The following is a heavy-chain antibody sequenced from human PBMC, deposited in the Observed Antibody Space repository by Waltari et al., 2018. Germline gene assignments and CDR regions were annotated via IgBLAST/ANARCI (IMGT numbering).Heavy chain of an antibody. J-gene: IGHJ4*02. V-gene: IGHV4-59*01. Sequence: QVQLQESGPGLVKPSETLSLTCTGSGGSISSYYWSWIRQPPGKGLEWIGYIYYSGSTNYNPSLKSRVTISVDTSKNQFSLKLSSVTAADTAVYYCARGNRDGYMDWGQGTLVTVSS. CDR1: GGSISSYY. CDR2: IYYSGST. CDR3: ARGNRDGYMD. D-gene: IGHD5-12*01.